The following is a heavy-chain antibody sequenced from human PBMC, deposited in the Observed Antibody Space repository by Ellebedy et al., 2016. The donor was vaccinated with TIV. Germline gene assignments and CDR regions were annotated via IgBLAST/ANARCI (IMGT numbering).Heavy chain of an antibody. D-gene: IGHD4-23*01. V-gene: IGHV1-18*01. CDR2: ISAYNGNT. J-gene: IGHJ5*01. CDR1: GYTFTTYA. CDR3: SRVPRGHDYGGENWFDP. Sequence: AASVQVSCKASGYTFTTYAMHWARQAPGQRLEWMGWISAYNGNTNYAQKLQGRVTMTTDTSTSTAYMELRSLRSDDTAVYYCSRVPRGHDYGGENWFDPWGQGTLVTVSS.